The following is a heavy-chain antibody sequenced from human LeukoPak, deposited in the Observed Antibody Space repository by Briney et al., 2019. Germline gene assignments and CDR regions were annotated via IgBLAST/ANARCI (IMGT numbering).Heavy chain of an antibody. Sequence: AGGSLRLSCAASGFTVSSNYMSWVRKAPGKGLEWVSVIYSGGSTYYADSVKGRFTISRDNSKTTLYLQMNSLRAEDTAVYYCGVVRGGYFDYWGQGTLVTVSS. V-gene: IGHV3-53*01. D-gene: IGHD2-21*01. CDR1: GFTVSSNY. J-gene: IGHJ4*02. CDR2: IYSGGST. CDR3: GVVRGGYFDY.